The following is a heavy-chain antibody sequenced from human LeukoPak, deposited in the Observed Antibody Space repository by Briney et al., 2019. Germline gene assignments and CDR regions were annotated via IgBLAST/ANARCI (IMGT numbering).Heavy chain of an antibody. Sequence: GGSLRLSCAASGFTFSSYWMSWVRQAPGKGLEWVANIKQDGSEKYYVDSVKGRFTISRDNAKNSLYLQMNSLRAEDTAVYYWARDNLAGRGYYYGMDVWGKGTTVTVSS. CDR3: ARDNLAGRGYYYGMDV. CDR2: IKQDGSEK. V-gene: IGHV3-7*01. J-gene: IGHJ6*04. CDR1: GFTFSSYW.